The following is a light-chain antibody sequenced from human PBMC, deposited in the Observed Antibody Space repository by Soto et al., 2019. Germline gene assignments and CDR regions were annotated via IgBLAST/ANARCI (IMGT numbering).Light chain of an antibody. CDR1: SSDLAIYNY. CDR3: SSYTDSSNYG. J-gene: IGLJ1*01. CDR2: QVT. Sequence: QSVLTQPASVSGSPGQSITISCTGTSSDLAIYNYVSWYQQQRGKAPKLMIYQVTNRPSGVSNRFSGSRSGNTASLTISGLQAEAEADYYCSSYTDSSNYGFGTGTKVTVL. V-gene: IGLV2-14*01.